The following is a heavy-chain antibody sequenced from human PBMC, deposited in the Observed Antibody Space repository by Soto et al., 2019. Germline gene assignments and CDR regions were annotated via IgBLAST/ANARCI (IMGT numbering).Heavy chain of an antibody. CDR1: GYTFTSYG. CDR3: ARVTLRRGGRPAPNYYGMDV. CDR2: ISAYNGNT. V-gene: IGHV1-18*01. D-gene: IGHD2-15*01. Sequence: QVQLVQSGAEVKKPGASVKVSCKASGYTFTSYGISWVRQAPGQGLEWMGWISAYNGNTNYAQKLQGRVTMTTDTSTSTAYMELRGLRSDDTAVYYCARVTLRRGGRPAPNYYGMDVWGQGTTVTVSS. J-gene: IGHJ6*02.